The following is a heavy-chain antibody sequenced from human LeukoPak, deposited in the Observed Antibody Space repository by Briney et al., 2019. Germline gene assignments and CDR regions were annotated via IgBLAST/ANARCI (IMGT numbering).Heavy chain of an antibody. CDR2: IRFDGTNK. Sequence: GGSLRLSCAASRFTFSSYGMHWVRQAPGKGLEWVAFIRFDGTNKYYADSVKGRFTISRDNSKNTLYLQMNSLRAEDTAVYYCAKKTMTGGGGGDLDIWGQGTMVTVSS. CDR3: AKKTMTGGGGGDLDI. J-gene: IGHJ3*02. D-gene: IGHD2-21*01. V-gene: IGHV3-30*02. CDR1: RFTFSSYG.